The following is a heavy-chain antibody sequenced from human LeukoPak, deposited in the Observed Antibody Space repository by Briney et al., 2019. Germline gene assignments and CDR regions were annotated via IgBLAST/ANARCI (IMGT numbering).Heavy chain of an antibody. V-gene: IGHV3-7*01. J-gene: IGHJ4*02. CDR3: ARELGYCSSTSCSTDY. CDR2: IKQDGSEK. Sequence: GGSLRLSRAASGFTFSSYWMSWVRQAPGKGLEWVANIKQDGSEKYYVDSVKGRFTISRDNAKNSLYLQMNSLRAEDTAVYYCARELGYCSSTSCSTDYWGQGTLVTVSS. CDR1: GFTFSSYW. D-gene: IGHD2-2*01.